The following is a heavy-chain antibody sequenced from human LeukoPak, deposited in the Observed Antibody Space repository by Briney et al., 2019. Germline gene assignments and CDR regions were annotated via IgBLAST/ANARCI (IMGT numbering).Heavy chain of an antibody. J-gene: IGHJ6*02. CDR2: ISFGGSSK. Sequence: GGSLRLSCAASGFTFSNYALHWVRQAPGKGLEWVAVISFGGSSKYYADSVKGRFTISRDNSKNTLYLQMNSLRPEDTAVFYCVRELYNYGMDVWGQGTTVTV. V-gene: IGHV3-30*04. CDR1: GFTFSNYA. CDR3: VRELYNYGMDV.